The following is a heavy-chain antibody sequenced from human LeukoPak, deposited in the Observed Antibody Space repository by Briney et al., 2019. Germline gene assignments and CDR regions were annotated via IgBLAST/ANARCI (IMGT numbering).Heavy chain of an antibody. CDR1: GGSISSGGYS. CDR3: ARVRTTVTTFPHRAYYYGMDV. V-gene: IGHV4-30-2*01. CDR2: IYHSGST. Sequence: SETLSLTCAVSGGSISSGGYSWSWIRQPPGKGLEWIGYIYHSGSTYYNPSLKSRVTISVDRSKNQFSLKLSSVTAADTAVYYCARVRTTVTTFPHRAYYYGMDVWGQGTTVTVSS. D-gene: IGHD4-17*01. J-gene: IGHJ6*02.